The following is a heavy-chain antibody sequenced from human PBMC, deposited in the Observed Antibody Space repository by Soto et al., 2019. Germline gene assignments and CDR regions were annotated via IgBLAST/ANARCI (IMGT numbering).Heavy chain of an antibody. CDR3: AHYGDYRTAFDI. CDR2: IYWDDDK. Sequence: QITLKESGPTLVKPTQTLTLTCTFSGFSLSTSGVGVGWIRQPPGKALEWLALIYWDDDKRYSPSLKSRLTTXKXIAKNQVVLTMTNMDPVDTATYYCAHYGDYRTAFDIWGQGTMVTVSS. J-gene: IGHJ3*02. D-gene: IGHD4-17*01. CDR1: GFSLSTSGVG. V-gene: IGHV2-5*02.